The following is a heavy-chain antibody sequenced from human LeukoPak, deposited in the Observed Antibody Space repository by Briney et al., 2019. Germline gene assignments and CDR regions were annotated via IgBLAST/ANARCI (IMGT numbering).Heavy chain of an antibody. CDR3: AKRFQSEAIYSGYDYFDY. Sequence: GGSLRLSCAASGFTFSSYGMHWVRQAPGKGLEWVAVISYDGSNKYYADSVKGRFTISRDNPKNTLYLQMNSLRAEDTAVYYCAKRFQSEAIYSGYDYFDYWGQGTLVTVSS. CDR2: ISYDGSNK. V-gene: IGHV3-30*18. D-gene: IGHD5-12*01. J-gene: IGHJ4*02. CDR1: GFTFSSYG.